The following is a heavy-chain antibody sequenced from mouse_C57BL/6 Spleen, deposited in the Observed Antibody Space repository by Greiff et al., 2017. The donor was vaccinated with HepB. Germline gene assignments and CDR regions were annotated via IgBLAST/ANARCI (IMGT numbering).Heavy chain of an antibody. CDR1: GFTFSSYT. V-gene: IGHV5-9*01. CDR3: ARHDYDYDGDWYFDV. CDR2: ISGGGGNT. D-gene: IGHD2-4*01. Sequence: EVKLMESGGGLVKPGGSLKLSCAASGFTFSSYTMSWVRQTPEKRLEWVATISGGGGNTYYPDNAKNTLYLQMSSLRSEDTALYYCARHDYDYDGDWYFDVWGTGTTVTVSS. J-gene: IGHJ1*03.